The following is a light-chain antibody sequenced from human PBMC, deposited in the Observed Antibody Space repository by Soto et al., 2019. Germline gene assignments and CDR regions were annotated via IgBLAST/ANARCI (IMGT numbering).Light chain of an antibody. Sequence: EIVLTQSPATLSLSPGDTATLSCRASQSVTSSLAWFQQKPGQAPRLLIYDVSRRATAIPARFSGSGSGTDFTLTISSLEPEEFAVYYCQQRTTWPPFGGGTKVEIK. J-gene: IGKJ4*01. CDR1: QSVTSS. V-gene: IGKV3-11*01. CDR3: QQRTTWPP. CDR2: DVS.